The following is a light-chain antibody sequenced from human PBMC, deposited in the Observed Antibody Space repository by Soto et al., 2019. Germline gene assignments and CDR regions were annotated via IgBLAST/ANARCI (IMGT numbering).Light chain of an antibody. J-gene: IGLJ7*01. CDR1: SSNIGAGYD. CDR3: QSYDSSLSGRV. Sequence: QPVLTQPPSVSGAPGQRVTISCTGSSSNIGAGYDLHWYQQLPGTAPKLLIYVNSNRPSGVPDRFSGSKSATSVSLAITGLQAEHEADYFCQSYDSSLSGRVFGGGTQLTVL. V-gene: IGLV1-40*01. CDR2: VNS.